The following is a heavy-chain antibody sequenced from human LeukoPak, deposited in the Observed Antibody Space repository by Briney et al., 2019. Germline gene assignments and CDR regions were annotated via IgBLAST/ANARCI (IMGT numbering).Heavy chain of an antibody. Sequence: GGSLRLSCAASGFTFSNFAMTWVRQAPGKGLEWVSSIVGSSSTYYADSLKGRFTISRDNAKNSLYLQMNSLRAEDTAVYYCARVFNWNYKYYFDYWGQGTLVTVSS. D-gene: IGHD1-7*01. CDR2: IVGSSST. CDR3: ARVFNWNYKYYFDY. J-gene: IGHJ4*02. V-gene: IGHV3-69-1*02. CDR1: GFTFSNFA.